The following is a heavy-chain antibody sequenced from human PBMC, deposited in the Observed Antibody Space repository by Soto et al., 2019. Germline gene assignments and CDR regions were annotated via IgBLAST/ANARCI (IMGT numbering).Heavy chain of an antibody. V-gene: IGHV3-11*05. CDR3: ARRYYYDSSGYLDL. Sequence: QVQLVESGGGLVESGGSLRLSCAASGFGFRDYYMTWTRQPPGKGLEWISYISVDGLYTNYAESVKGRFTISRDNAENALFLHMDSLRAEDTAIYYCARRYYYDSSGYLDLWGQGTLVTVS. J-gene: IGHJ4*02. CDR2: ISVDGLYT. D-gene: IGHD3-22*01. CDR1: GFGFRDYY.